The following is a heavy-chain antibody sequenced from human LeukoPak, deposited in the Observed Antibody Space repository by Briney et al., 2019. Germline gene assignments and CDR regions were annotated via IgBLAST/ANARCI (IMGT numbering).Heavy chain of an antibody. Sequence: ASVKVSCKASGYTFTSYGISWVRQAPGQGLEWMGWISAYNGNTNYAQKLQGRVTMTTDTSTSTAYMELRSLRSDDTAVYYCARDHLHTIFGVVKSYYFDYWGQGTLVTVSS. D-gene: IGHD3-3*01. CDR3: ARDHLHTIFGVVKSYYFDY. CDR1: GYTFTSYG. J-gene: IGHJ4*02. CDR2: ISAYNGNT. V-gene: IGHV1-18*01.